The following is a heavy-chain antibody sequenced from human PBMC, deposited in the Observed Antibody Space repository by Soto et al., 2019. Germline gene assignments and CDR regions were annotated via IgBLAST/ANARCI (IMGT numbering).Heavy chain of an antibody. D-gene: IGHD3-3*01. V-gene: IGHV1-8*01. CDR2: MNPNSGNT. Sequence: QVQLVQSGAEVKKPGASVKVSCKASGYTFTSYDINWVRQATGQGLEWMGWMNPNSGNTGYAQKLQGRVTIARNTSTSTAYMELSSLRSEETAVYYCARGPLPGLEWLFYMDVWGKGTTVTVSS. CDR1: GYTFTSYD. CDR3: ARGPLPGLEWLFYMDV. J-gene: IGHJ6*03.